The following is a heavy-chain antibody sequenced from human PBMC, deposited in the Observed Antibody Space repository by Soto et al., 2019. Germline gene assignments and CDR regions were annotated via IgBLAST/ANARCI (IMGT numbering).Heavy chain of an antibody. CDR1: GYTFTSHD. CDR3: VRDTRFYFVSSGQHY. CDR2: ISPYNGNT. Sequence: QVQLVQSGAEVKKPGASVKVSCKASGYTFTSHDISWVRQAPGQGLEWMGWISPYNGNTNYAQRLQGRVTMTADTSTSTAYMELESLRSDDTAVYYCVRDTRFYFVSSGQHYWGQGTLVTVSS. V-gene: IGHV1-18*01. D-gene: IGHD3-22*01. J-gene: IGHJ4*02.